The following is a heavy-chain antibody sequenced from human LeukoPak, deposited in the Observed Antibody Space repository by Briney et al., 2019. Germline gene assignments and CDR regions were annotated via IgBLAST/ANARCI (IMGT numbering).Heavy chain of an antibody. J-gene: IGHJ4*02. CDR2: INPNSGGT. D-gene: IGHD6-13*01. CDR1: GYTFTGYY. CDR3: ARDSGSQSFDY. Sequence: ASVKVSCKASGYTFTGYYMHWVRQAPGQWLELMGWINPNSGGTNYAQKFQGWVTMTRDTSISTAYMELSRLRSDDTAVYYCARDSGSQSFDYWGQGTLVTVSS. V-gene: IGHV1-2*04.